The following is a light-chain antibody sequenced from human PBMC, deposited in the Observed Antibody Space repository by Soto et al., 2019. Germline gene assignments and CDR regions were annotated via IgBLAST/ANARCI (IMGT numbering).Light chain of an antibody. J-gene: IGKJ1*01. V-gene: IGKV3-20*01. CDR2: GAS. CDR3: QQYGSSCT. CDR1: QSVSNTY. Sequence: EIVLTQSPGTLSLSPGERATLSCRASQSVSNTYLAWYQQKPGQAPRLLISGASNRATGIPDMFSGSGSGTDFTLTISRLEPEDFAVYYCQQYGSSCTFGQGTKVDIK.